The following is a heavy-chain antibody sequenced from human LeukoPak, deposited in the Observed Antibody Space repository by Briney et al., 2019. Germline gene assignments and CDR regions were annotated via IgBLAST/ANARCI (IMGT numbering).Heavy chain of an antibody. J-gene: IGHJ6*02. CDR1: GGSISSYY. CDR3: ARDRTDYGSGSYYNIDYYYGMDV. CDR2: IYYSGST. Sequence: SGTLSLTCTVSGGSISSYYWSWIRQPPGKGLEWIGYIYYSGSTNYNPSLKSRVTISVDTSKNQFSLRLSSVTAADTAVYYCARDRTDYGSGSYYNIDYYYGMDVWGQGTTVTVSS. V-gene: IGHV4-59*01. D-gene: IGHD3-10*01.